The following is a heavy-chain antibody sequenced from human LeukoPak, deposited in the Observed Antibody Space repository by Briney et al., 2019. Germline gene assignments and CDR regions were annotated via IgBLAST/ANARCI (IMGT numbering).Heavy chain of an antibody. J-gene: IGHJ4*02. CDR2: ISSSTSYI. D-gene: IGHD7-27*01. Sequence: GGSLRLSCAASGFTFSDYSMNWVRQAPGRGLEWVSSISSSTSYIFYADSMKGRFTISRDNAKNSLYLQMNSVRAEDTAVYYCAKDGGLWVSAHWGDSWGRGTLVTVSS. CDR1: GFTFSDYS. CDR3: AKDGGLWVSAHWGDS. V-gene: IGHV3-21*04.